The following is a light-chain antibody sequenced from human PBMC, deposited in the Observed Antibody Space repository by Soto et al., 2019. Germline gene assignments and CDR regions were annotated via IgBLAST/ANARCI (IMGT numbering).Light chain of an antibody. CDR1: SSDVGSYNL. Sequence: QSALTQPASVSGSPGQSITISCTGTSSDVGSYNLVSWYQQHPGKAPKLMIYECSKRPSGVSNRFSGSKSGNTASLTISGLQAEDEADYCCCSYAGSSTVVFGVGTKLTVL. CDR2: ECS. J-gene: IGLJ2*01. CDR3: CSYAGSSTVV. V-gene: IGLV2-23*01.